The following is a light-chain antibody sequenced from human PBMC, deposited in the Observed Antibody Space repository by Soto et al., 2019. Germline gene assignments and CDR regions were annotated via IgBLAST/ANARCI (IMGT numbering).Light chain of an antibody. CDR2: DAS. CDR3: QQYNSYPWT. J-gene: IGKJ1*01. CDR1: QSISSW. V-gene: IGKV1-5*01. Sequence: DIQMTQSPSTLSASVGDRVIITCRASQSISSWLAWYPQKPEKAPKLLIYDASSLESGVPFRFSGSGSGTEFTLTISSLQPDDFATYYCQQYNSYPWTFGRGTNVEIK.